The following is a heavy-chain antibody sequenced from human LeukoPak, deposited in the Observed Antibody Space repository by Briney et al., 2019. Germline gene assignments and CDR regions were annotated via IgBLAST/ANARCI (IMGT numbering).Heavy chain of an antibody. CDR2: ISSSSSYI. J-gene: IGHJ4*02. Sequence: PGGSLRLSCAASGFTFSSYSMNWVRQAPGKGLEWVSSISSSSSYIFYADSVKGRFTLSRDNAKNSLYLQMNSLRAEDTAVYYCARASEDYYDSSGYGNFDYWGQGTLVTVSS. CDR3: ARASEDYYDSSGYGNFDY. V-gene: IGHV3-21*01. D-gene: IGHD3-22*01. CDR1: GFTFSSYS.